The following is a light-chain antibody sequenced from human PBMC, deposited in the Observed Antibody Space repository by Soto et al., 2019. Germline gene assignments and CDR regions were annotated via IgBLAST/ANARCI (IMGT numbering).Light chain of an antibody. CDR3: SSYRSSSPLVV. J-gene: IGLJ2*01. CDR2: DVS. V-gene: IGLV2-14*01. CDR1: ISDVGDYNY. Sequence: QSVLTQPASVSGSPGQSITISCTGTISDVGDYNYVSWYQQHPGKAPKLIIYDVSNRPSGVSNRFSGSKSDYTASLTISGLQAEDEGDYYCSSYRSSSPLVVFGGGTKLTVL.